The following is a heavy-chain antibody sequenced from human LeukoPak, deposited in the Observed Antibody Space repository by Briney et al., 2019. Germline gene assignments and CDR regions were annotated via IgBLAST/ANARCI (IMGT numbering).Heavy chain of an antibody. CDR3: ARETGTYCSSTSCYTPIFDY. V-gene: IGHV4-30-4*08. J-gene: IGHJ4*02. CDR1: GGSISSGDYY. Sequence: SQTLSLTCTVSGGSISSGDYYWSWIRHPPGKGLEWIGYIYYSGSTYYNPSLKSRVTISVDTSKNQFSLKLSSVTAADTAVYYCARETGTYCSSTSCYTPIFDYWGQGTLVTVSS. CDR2: IYYSGST. D-gene: IGHD2-2*02.